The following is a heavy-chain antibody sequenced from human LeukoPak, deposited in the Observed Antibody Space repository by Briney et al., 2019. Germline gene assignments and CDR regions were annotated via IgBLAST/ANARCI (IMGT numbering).Heavy chain of an antibody. Sequence: ASVKVSCKASGGTFSSYAISWVRQAPGQGLEWMGGIIPIFGTANYAQKFQGRVTITADESTSTAYMDLSSLTSEDTAVYYCARRYCSSTSCHYFDYWGQGTLVTVSS. CDR2: IIPIFGTA. J-gene: IGHJ4*02. V-gene: IGHV1-69*13. CDR3: ARRYCSSTSCHYFDY. CDR1: GGTFSSYA. D-gene: IGHD2-2*01.